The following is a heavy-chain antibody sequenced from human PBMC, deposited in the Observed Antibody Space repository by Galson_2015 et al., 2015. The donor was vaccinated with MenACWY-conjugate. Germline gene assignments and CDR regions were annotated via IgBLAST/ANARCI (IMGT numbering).Heavy chain of an antibody. Sequence: SLRLSCAASGFTFSSYWMSWVRQAPGKGLEWVGNIKRDGSEKYYVDSVKGRFTISRDNAKNSLYLQMNSLRAEDTAVYYCARDETNIAARTIDYWGQGTLVTVSS. CDR2: IKRDGSEK. CDR1: GFTFSSYW. D-gene: IGHD6-6*01. J-gene: IGHJ4*02. CDR3: ARDETNIAARTIDY. V-gene: IGHV3-7*03.